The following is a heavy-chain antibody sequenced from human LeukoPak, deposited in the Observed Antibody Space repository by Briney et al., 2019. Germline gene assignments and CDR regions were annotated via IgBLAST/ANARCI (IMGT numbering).Heavy chain of an antibody. J-gene: IGHJ4*02. CDR2: ISCDGSNK. Sequence: GGSLRLSCAASGFTFSSYAMHWVRQAPGKGLEWVAVISCDGSNKYNADSVKGRFTMSRDNSKNTLYLQMNSLRAEDTAVYYCARDNDLVAAGYYFDYWGQGTLVTVSS. CDR1: GFTFSSYA. V-gene: IGHV3-30*04. D-gene: IGHD6-13*01. CDR3: ARDNDLVAAGYYFDY.